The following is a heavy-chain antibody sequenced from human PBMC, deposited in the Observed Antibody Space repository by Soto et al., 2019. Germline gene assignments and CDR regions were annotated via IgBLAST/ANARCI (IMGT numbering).Heavy chain of an antibody. V-gene: IGHV1-2*02. CDR3: ARVTAMAYDAFDI. Sequence: AASVKVSCKASGYTFTGYYMHWVRQAPGQGLEWMGWINPNSGGTNYAQKFQGRVTMTRDTSISTAYMELSRLRSDDTAVYYCARVTAMAYDAFDIWGQGTMVTVSS. CDR1: GYTFTGYY. CDR2: INPNSGGT. J-gene: IGHJ3*02. D-gene: IGHD5-18*01.